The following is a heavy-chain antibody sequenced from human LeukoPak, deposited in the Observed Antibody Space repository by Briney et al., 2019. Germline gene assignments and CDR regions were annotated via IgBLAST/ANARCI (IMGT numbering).Heavy chain of an antibody. Sequence: PSETLSLTCTVSGGSISSNNYYWGWIRQPPGKGLEWIGSIYYSGRTYYNPSLKSRVTISVDTSKKQFSLKLSSVTAADTAVYYCARGRPDGSGSYYKFDPWGQGTLVTVSS. CDR3: ARGRPDGSGSYYKFDP. D-gene: IGHD3-10*01. CDR2: IYYSGRT. V-gene: IGHV4-39*01. J-gene: IGHJ5*02. CDR1: GGSISSNNYY.